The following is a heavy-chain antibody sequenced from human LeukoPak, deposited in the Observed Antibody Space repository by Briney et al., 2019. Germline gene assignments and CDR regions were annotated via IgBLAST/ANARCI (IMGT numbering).Heavy chain of an antibody. Sequence: PGGSLRLSCAASGFTFSSYSMNWVRQAPGKGLEWVSSISSSSSYIYYADSVKGRFTIPRDNAKNSLYLQMNSLRAEDTAVYYCARVGGGYYDREYWGQGTLVTVSS. D-gene: IGHD3-22*01. V-gene: IGHV3-21*01. CDR2: ISSSSSYI. J-gene: IGHJ4*02. CDR1: GFTFSSYS. CDR3: ARVGGGYYDREY.